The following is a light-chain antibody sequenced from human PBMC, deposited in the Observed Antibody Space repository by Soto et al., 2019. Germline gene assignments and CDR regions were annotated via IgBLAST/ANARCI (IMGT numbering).Light chain of an antibody. CDR3: QHYNNWPA. V-gene: IGKV3-15*01. Sequence: EIVMTQSPATLSVSPGERATLSCRAGQSVSSKLAWYQQKPGQAPRLLIYGASTRATGVPARFSGSGSGTEFTLTISSLQSEDFAVYYCQHYNNWPAFGQGTKVEI. CDR1: QSVSSK. CDR2: GAS. J-gene: IGKJ1*01.